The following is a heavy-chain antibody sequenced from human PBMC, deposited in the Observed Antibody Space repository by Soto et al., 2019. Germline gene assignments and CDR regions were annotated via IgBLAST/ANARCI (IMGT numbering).Heavy chain of an antibody. Sequence: ASGKVCFKAAGYSFTSYAMHWVRQAPGQRLEWMGWINGGNGNTKYSQKFQGRVTITRGTSASTAYMELSSLRSEETAVYYCARNLQVVPAAIAYWGQGTLVTVSS. CDR1: GYSFTSYA. CDR2: INGGNGNT. J-gene: IGHJ4*02. V-gene: IGHV1-3*01. D-gene: IGHD2-2*02. CDR3: ARNLQVVPAAIAY.